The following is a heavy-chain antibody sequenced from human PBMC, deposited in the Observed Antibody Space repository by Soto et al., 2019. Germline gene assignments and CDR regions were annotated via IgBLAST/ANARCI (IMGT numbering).Heavy chain of an antibody. CDR2: ITPFNGNT. CDR1: GYTFTYRY. Sequence: GASVKVSCKASGYTFTYRYLHWVRQAPGQALEWMGWITPFNGNTNYAQKFQDRDTISRDRSMRTAYMELSSLRSEDTAMYCRASAGGGYSKHYYYDFGMDVCGQGPTVAVSS. D-gene: IGHD5-18*01. V-gene: IGHV1-45*02. CDR3: ASAGGGYSKHYYYDFGMDV. J-gene: IGHJ6*01.